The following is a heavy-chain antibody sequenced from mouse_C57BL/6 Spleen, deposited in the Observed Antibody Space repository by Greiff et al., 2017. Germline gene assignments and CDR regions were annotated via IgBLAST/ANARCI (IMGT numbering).Heavy chain of an antibody. CDR2: IYPGDGDT. J-gene: IGHJ3*01. V-gene: IGHV1-80*01. CDR1: GYAFSSYW. CDR3: ARKHTTVVGFAY. Sequence: VMLVESGAELVKPGASVKISCKASGYAFSSYWMNWVKQRPGKGLEWIGQIYPGDGDTNYNGKFKGKATLTADKSSSTAYMQLSSLTSEDSAVYFCARKHTTVVGFAYWGQGTLVTVSA. D-gene: IGHD1-1*01.